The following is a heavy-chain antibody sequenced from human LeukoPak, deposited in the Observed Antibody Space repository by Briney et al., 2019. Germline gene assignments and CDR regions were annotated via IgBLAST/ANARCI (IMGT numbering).Heavy chain of an antibody. CDR1: GYTFTGYY. CDR2: INPNSGGT. D-gene: IGHD3-3*01. V-gene: IGHV1-2*02. CDR3: ARYIEYYDFWSGSDAWFDP. Sequence: ASVKVSCKASGYTFTGYYMHWVRQAPGQGLEGMGWINPNSGGTNYAQKFQGRVTMTRDTSISTAYMELSRLRSDDTAVYYCARYIEYYDFWSGSDAWFDPWGQGTLVTVSS. J-gene: IGHJ5*02.